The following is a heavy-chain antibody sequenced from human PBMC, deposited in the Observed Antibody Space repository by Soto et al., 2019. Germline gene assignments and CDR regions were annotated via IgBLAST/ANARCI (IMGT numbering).Heavy chain of an antibody. D-gene: IGHD4-17*01. CDR3: ATRSVTAPR. CDR2: IYSGGST. J-gene: IGHJ4*02. Sequence: EVQLVESGGGLVQPGGYLRLSCAASGFSVSSNYMSWVRQAPGKGLECVSLIYSGGSTYYADSVKGRFTISRHNFNNTLYLQMNSLRSDDTAVYYCATRSVTAPRWGQGTLVTVSS. V-gene: IGHV3-53*04. CDR1: GFSVSSNY.